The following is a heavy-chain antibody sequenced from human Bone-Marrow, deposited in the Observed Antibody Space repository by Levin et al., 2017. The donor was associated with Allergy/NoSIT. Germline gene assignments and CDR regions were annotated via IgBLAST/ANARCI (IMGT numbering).Heavy chain of an antibody. Sequence: GGSLRLSCAASGFTFDDYAMHSVRQAPGKGLEWVSGISWNSGSIGYADSVKGRFTISRDNAKNSLYLQMNSLRAEDTALYYCAKDVGATLDAFDIWGQGTMVTVAS. D-gene: IGHD1-26*01. CDR3: AKDVGATLDAFDI. J-gene: IGHJ3*02. CDR1: GFTFDDYA. CDR2: ISWNSGSI. V-gene: IGHV3-9*01.